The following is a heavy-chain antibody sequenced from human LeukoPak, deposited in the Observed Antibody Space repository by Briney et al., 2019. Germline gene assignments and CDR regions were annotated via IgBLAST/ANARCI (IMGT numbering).Heavy chain of an antibody. CDR3: ARGGAMVRGVSPLDF. J-gene: IGHJ4*02. D-gene: IGHD3-10*01. Sequence: PGGPLRLSCAASGSTFSNYIINWVRQAPGKGLEWVSSISSSSSYINYADSVKGRFTISRDNAKNSLYLQMNSLRAEDTAVYYCARGGAMVRGVSPLDFWGQGTLVTVSS. CDR2: ISSSSSYI. V-gene: IGHV3-21*01. CDR1: GSTFSNYI.